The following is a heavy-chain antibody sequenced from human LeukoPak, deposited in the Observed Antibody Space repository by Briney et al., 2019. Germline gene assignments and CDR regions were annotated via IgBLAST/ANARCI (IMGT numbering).Heavy chain of an antibody. CDR1: GGSFSGYY. J-gene: IGHJ4*02. CDR2: INHSGST. Sequence: SSETLSLTCAVYGGSFSGYYWSWIRQPPGKGLEWIGEINHSGSTNYNPSLKSRVTISVDTSKNQFSLKLSSVTAEDTAMYYCARESTTVAGTFDYWGQGTLVTVSS. D-gene: IGHD6-19*01. CDR3: ARESTTVAGTFDY. V-gene: IGHV4-34*01.